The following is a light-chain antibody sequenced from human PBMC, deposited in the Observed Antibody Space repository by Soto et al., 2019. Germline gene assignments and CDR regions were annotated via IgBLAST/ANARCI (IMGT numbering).Light chain of an antibody. Sequence: EIVLTQSPGTLSLSPGERATLSCRASQSVSSSYLAWYQQKPGQAPRLLIYGASSRATGIPDRFSGSGSGTDFTLTISRLEPEDFAVYYCQQYDSSPLTFGGGTQLEI. CDR2: GAS. J-gene: IGKJ4*01. CDR1: QSVSSSY. CDR3: QQYDSSPLT. V-gene: IGKV3-20*01.